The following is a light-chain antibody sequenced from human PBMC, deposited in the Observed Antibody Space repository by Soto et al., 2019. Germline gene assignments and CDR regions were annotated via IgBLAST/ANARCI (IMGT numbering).Light chain of an antibody. CDR3: SSYAGSNNFV. Sequence: QSVLTQLPSASGSPGQSVTISCTGTSSDVGGYNYVSWYQQHPGKAPKLMIYEVSERPSGVPDRFSGSKSSNTASLTVSGLQAEDEADYYCSSYAGSNNFVFGTATKVT. CDR1: SSDVGGYNY. J-gene: IGLJ1*01. CDR2: EVS. V-gene: IGLV2-8*01.